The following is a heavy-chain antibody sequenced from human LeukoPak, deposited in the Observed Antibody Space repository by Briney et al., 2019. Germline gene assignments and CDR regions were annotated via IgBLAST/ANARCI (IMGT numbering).Heavy chain of an antibody. D-gene: IGHD5-18*01. V-gene: IGHV3-64D*06. Sequence: PGGSLRLSCSASGFTFSRYAMHWVRQAPGKGLEYVSAITSNGGSTYYADSVKGRFTISRDNSKNTLYLQMSSLRAEDTAVYYCVKGITAMVPFFDYWGQGTLVIVSS. CDR1: GFTFSRYA. CDR2: ITSNGGST. J-gene: IGHJ4*02. CDR3: VKGITAMVPFFDY.